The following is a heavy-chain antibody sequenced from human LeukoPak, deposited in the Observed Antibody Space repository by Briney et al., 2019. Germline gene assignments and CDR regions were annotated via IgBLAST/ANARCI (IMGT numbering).Heavy chain of an antibody. J-gene: IGHJ4*02. D-gene: IGHD2-2*01. CDR3: AKDFFDSSSCYYFDY. Sequence: GGSLRLSCAASGFTFSSYAMHWVRQAPGKGLEYVSAISSNGGSTYYANSVKGRFTISRDNSKNTLYLQMGSLRAVDTAVYYCAKDFFDSSSCYYFDYWGQGTLVTVSS. CDR2: ISSNGGST. CDR1: GFTFSSYA. V-gene: IGHV3-64*01.